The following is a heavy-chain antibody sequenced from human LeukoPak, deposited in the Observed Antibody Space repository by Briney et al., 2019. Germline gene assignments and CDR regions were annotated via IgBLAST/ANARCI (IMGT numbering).Heavy chain of an antibody. CDR2: IGTADDP. D-gene: IGHD6-19*01. V-gene: IGHV3-13*05. J-gene: IGHJ3*01. Sequence: GGSLRLSCAASGFTFSRYDMHWVRQVTGKGLEWVSGIGTADDPYYPGSVKGRLTISRDNVNDSLYLQMNSLRAGDTAIYYCVRAGGSGWYAFDFWGQGTMVTVSS. CDR1: GFTFSRYD. CDR3: VRAGGSGWYAFDF.